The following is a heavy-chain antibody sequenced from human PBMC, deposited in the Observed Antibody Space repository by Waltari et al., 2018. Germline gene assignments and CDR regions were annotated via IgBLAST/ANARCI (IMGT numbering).Heavy chain of an antibody. J-gene: IGHJ6*03. CDR1: GGTFSSNP. CDR2: IIPIFGTA. CDR3: ATGYTTSWYMGGKRNYYYSYMDV. D-gene: IGHD6-13*01. Sequence: QVQLVQSGAEVKKPGCSVKVSCKASGGTFSSNPINRVRQARGQGLEWMGGIIPIFGTANSAQKFQGRVTITADESTSTAYMELSSLRSEDTAVYYCATGYTTSWYMGGKRNYYYSYMDVWGKGTTVTVSS. V-gene: IGHV1-69*01.